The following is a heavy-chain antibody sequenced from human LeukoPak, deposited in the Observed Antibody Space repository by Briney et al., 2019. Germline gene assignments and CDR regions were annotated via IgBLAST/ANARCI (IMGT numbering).Heavy chain of an antibody. V-gene: IGHV3-74*01. D-gene: IGHD3-3*01. CDR1: GFPFSSYW. CDR3: ARGFTIFGVVNDGFDI. CDR2: IDTDGSST. Sequence: GSLRLSCAASGFPFSSYWMNWVRQAPGKGLVWVSRIDTDGSSTTYADSVKGRFTISRDNAKNTLYLQMNSLRAEDTAVYYCARGFTIFGVVNDGFDIWGQGTKVTVSS. J-gene: IGHJ3*02.